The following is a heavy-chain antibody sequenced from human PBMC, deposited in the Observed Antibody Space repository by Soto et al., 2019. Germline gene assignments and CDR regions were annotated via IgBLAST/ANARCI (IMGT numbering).Heavy chain of an antibody. CDR1: GGSISSSSYY. CDR2: IYYSGST. D-gene: IGHD1-1*01. CDR3: ARWYIVTYYYFDY. J-gene: IGHJ4*02. V-gene: IGHV4-39*01. Sequence: PSETLSLTCTVSGGSISSSSYYWGWIRQPPGKGLEWIGSIYYSGSTYYNPSLKSRVTISVDTSKNQFSLKLSSVTTADTAVYYCARWYIVTYYYFDYWGQGTLVTVSS.